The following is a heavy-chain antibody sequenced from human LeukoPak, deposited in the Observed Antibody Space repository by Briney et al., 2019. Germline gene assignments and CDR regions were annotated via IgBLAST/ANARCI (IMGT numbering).Heavy chain of an antibody. CDR1: GDSISSSNW. Sequence: PSGTLSLTCVVSGDSISSSNWWNWVRQPPGKGLEWIGEVHHSATTNYNASLKSRVTISVDKTKNQISLKMTSVTAADTAVYYCARDWGASGYDTGGFDYWGQGTLVTVSS. J-gene: IGHJ4*02. CDR2: VHHSATT. D-gene: IGHD5-12*01. V-gene: IGHV4-4*02. CDR3: ARDWGASGYDTGGFDY.